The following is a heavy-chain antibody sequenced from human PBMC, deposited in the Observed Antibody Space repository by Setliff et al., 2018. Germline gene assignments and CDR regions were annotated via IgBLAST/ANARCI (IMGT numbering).Heavy chain of an antibody. J-gene: IGHJ3*01. CDR3: TTDPSPTFGGVIGAAFDF. V-gene: IGHV3-15*04. CDR1: GFAFATAR. Sequence: TGGSLRLSCTASGFAFATARVTWVRQAPGKGLEWVGRIETKAEGETTDHAAPVKGRFTISRDDSKNMLYLQMNSLKTEDTAVYYCTTDPSPTFGGVIGAAFDFWGQGTMVTVSS. CDR2: IETKAEGETT. D-gene: IGHD3-16*01.